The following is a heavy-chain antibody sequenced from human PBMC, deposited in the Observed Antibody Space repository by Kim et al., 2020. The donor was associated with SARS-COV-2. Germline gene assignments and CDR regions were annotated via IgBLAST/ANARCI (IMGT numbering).Heavy chain of an antibody. Sequence: SETLSLTCTVSGGSISSSSYYWGWIRQPPGKGLEWIGSIYYSGSTYYNPSLKSRVTISVDTSKNQFSLKLSSVTAADTAVYYCARSGVTYYYGSGSYYNGLLDYWGQGTLVTVSS. CDR3: ARSGVTYYYGSGSYYNGLLDY. D-gene: IGHD3-10*01. CDR1: GGSISSSSYY. J-gene: IGHJ4*02. CDR2: IYYSGST. V-gene: IGHV4-39*01.